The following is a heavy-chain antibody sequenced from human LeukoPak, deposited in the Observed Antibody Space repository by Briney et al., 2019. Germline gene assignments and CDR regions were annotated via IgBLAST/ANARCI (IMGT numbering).Heavy chain of an antibody. D-gene: IGHD2-15*01. CDR3: ARSLGYCSAGSCFPFDY. CDR1: GFTFSNYW. CDR2: IKQDGSDK. Sequence: GGSLRLSCAASGFTFSNYWMSWVRQAPGKGREWVANIKQDGSDKYYVDSVKGRFTISRDNAKNSLYLQMNSLRAEDTAVYYCARSLGYCSAGSCFPFDYWGQGTLVTVSS. V-gene: IGHV3-7*05. J-gene: IGHJ4*02.